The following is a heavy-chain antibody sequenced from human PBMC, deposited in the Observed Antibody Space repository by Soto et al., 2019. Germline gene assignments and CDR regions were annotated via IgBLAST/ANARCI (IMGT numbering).Heavy chain of an antibody. CDR2: ILPIFDTT. CDR1: GGIFSSNA. Sequence: QVQLVQSGAEVKKPGSSVKVSCQASGGIFSSNAISWVRQAPGQGLEWMGGILPIFDTTQYAQKFQGTVRITADESTSTAYMELSSLKSEDTALYYCATGGRGYSSAPRFYFEYWGQGTLVTVSS. CDR3: ATGGRGYSSAPRFYFEY. J-gene: IGHJ4*02. V-gene: IGHV1-69*01. D-gene: IGHD5-18*01.